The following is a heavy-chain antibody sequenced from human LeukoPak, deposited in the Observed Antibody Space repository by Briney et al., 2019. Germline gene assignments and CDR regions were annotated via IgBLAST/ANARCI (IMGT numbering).Heavy chain of an antibody. CDR3: APAGSSGYFYKD. D-gene: IGHD3-22*01. CDR1: GFTFSTYA. Sequence: GGSLRLSCVASGFTFSTYAMSWVHQAPGKGLEWVSAISGSGGYTYYADSVKGRFTISRDNSKNTLYLQMNSLRAEDTAVYYCAPAGSSGYFYKDWGQGNLVTVSS. J-gene: IGHJ4*02. CDR2: ISGSGGYT. V-gene: IGHV3-23*01.